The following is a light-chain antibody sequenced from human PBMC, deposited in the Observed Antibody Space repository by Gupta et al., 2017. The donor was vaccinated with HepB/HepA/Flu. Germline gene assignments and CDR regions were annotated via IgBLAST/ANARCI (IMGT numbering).Light chain of an antibody. CDR1: SSAVGGYNY. V-gene: IGLV2-14*03. CDR2: DVS. Sequence: QSALTPPASVSGSPGQSITSYCTGTSSAVGGYNYVSWYQQQPGKAPKLMIYDVSTRPSGVSNRFSGSKFGNTASLTISGLQAEDEADYYCSSYTSSSTVFGGGTKLTVL. J-gene: IGLJ2*01. CDR3: SSYTSSSTV.